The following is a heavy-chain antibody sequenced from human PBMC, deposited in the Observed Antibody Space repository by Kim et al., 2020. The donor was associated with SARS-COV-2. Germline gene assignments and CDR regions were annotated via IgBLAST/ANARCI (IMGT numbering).Heavy chain of an antibody. CDR2: IIPIFGTA. CDR3: ARPQRSSSWYGPETGYCYYGMEV. D-gene: IGHD6-13*01. J-gene: IGHJ6*01. V-gene: IGHV1-69*06. Sequence: SVKVSCKASGGTFSSYAISWVRQAPGQGLEWMGGIIPIFGTANYAQKFQGRVTITADKSTSTAYMELSSLRSEDTAVYYCARPQRSSSWYGPETGYCYYGMEVWGQGTTVSVS. CDR1: GGTFSSYA.